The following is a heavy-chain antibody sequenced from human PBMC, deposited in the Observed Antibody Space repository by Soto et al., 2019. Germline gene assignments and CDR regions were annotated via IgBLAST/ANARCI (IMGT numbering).Heavy chain of an antibody. Sequence: PWGSLRLSCAASGFAFSSYAIIFFRHSPFKGLEWVSGISGSGASTDYADSVKGRFTISRDNSKNTLYLQMNSLGAEDTAVYYCAKKGGTYYYDSSGYGDWGQGTLVTVSS. V-gene: IGHV3-23*01. CDR1: GFAFSSYA. CDR3: AKKGGTYYYDSSGYGD. CDR2: ISGSGAST. J-gene: IGHJ4*02. D-gene: IGHD3-22*01.